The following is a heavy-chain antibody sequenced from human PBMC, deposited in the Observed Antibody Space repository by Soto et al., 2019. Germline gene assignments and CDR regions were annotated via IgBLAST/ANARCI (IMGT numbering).Heavy chain of an antibody. D-gene: IGHD2-21*01. Sequence: SVKVSCKASGGGNLRDYRTTWVRRAPGQGLEWMGGIIPKLGSANYAQNFQGRVTVTADESTNTVYMELRSLRSDDTAVYYCARGGDGYHVGAVYWGQGSPVTGSS. CDR1: GGGNLRDYR. J-gene: IGHJ4*02. CDR3: ARGGDGYHVGAVY. V-gene: IGHV1-69*13. CDR2: IIPKLGSA.